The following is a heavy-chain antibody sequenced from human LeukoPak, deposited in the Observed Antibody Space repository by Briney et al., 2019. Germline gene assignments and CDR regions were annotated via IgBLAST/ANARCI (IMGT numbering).Heavy chain of an antibody. CDR2: ISSSSSTI. J-gene: IGHJ4*02. CDR3: AKDSYGRAFDY. V-gene: IGHV3-48*04. D-gene: IGHD5-18*01. CDR1: GFTFSSYI. Sequence: GGSLRLSCAASGFTFSSYIMNWVRQAPGKGLEWVSHISSSSSTIYYADSVKGRFTISRDNAKNSLYLQMNSLRAEDTAVYYCAKDSYGRAFDYWGQGTLVTVSS.